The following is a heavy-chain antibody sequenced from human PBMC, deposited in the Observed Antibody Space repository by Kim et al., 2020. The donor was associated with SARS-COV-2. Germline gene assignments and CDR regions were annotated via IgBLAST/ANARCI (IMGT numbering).Heavy chain of an antibody. D-gene: IGHD3-10*01. CDR2: IYSGGST. V-gene: IGHV3-66*01. CDR1: GFTVSSNY. J-gene: IGHJ6*02. Sequence: GGSLRLSCAASGFTVSSNYMSWVRQAPGKGLEWVSVIYSGGSTYYADSVKGRFTISRDNSKNTLYLQMNSLRAEDTAVYYCAREGDYYGSGSYGYYYGMDVWGQGTTVTVSS. CDR3: AREGDYYGSGSYGYYYGMDV.